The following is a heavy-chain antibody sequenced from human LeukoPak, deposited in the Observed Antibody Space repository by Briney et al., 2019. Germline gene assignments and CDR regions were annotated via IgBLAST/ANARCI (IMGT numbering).Heavy chain of an antibody. D-gene: IGHD6-13*01. Sequence: GGSLRLSCAASGFTFSSYWMSWVRQAPGEGLEWVANIKQDGSEKYYVDSVKGRFTISRNNARNSLYLQMDSLRADDTAVYYCARLGTGSGWYVAFDIWGQGTVVTVSS. CDR2: IKQDGSEK. CDR3: ARLGTGSGWYVAFDI. V-gene: IGHV3-7*01. CDR1: GFTFSSYW. J-gene: IGHJ3*02.